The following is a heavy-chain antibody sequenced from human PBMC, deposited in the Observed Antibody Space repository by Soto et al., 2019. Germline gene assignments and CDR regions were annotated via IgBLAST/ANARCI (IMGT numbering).Heavy chain of an antibody. CDR1: GDSVSNNSAT. Sequence: PSQTLSLTCVISGDSVSNNSATWNWVRQSPSRGLEWLAKTFYRSKWYSDYADSLKSRVTINPDTSKNQFSLHLDSVTPEDTAIYYCVRAHIKTAGIDDRGQGTLVTVSS. CDR2: TFYRSKWYS. D-gene: IGHD6-13*01. CDR3: VRAHIKTAGIDD. V-gene: IGHV6-1*01. J-gene: IGHJ4*01.